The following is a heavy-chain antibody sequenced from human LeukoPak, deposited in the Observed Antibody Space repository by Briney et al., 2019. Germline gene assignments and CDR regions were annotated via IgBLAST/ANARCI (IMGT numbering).Heavy chain of an antibody. J-gene: IGHJ4*02. CDR3: ARDEWWTPDY. CDR2: ISSSGSTI. V-gene: IGHV3-48*03. D-gene: IGHD2-15*01. Sequence: GGSLRLSCAASGFTFSSYEMNWVRQAPGKGLEWVSYISSSGSTIYYADSVKGRFTISRDNAKNSLYLQMNSLRAEDTALYYCARDEWWTPDYWGQGTLVTVSS. CDR1: GFTFSSYE.